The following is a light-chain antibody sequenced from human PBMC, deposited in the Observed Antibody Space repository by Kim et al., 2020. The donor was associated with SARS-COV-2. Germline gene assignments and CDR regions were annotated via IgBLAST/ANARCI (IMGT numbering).Light chain of an antibody. CDR2: VNSDGSH. V-gene: IGLV4-69*01. CDR3: QTWGTGIVV. J-gene: IGLJ2*01. Sequence: SVKLTCTLSSGHSSYAIAWHQQQPEKGPRYLMKVNSDGSHSKADGIPDRFSGSSSGAERFLTISSLQSEDEADYYCQTWGTGIVVFGGGTQLTVL. CDR1: SGHSSYA.